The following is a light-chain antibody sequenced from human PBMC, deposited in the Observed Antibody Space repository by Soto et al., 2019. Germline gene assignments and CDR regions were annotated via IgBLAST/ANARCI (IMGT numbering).Light chain of an antibody. V-gene: IGKV1-17*01. J-gene: IGKJ4*01. CDR2: AAS. Sequence: DIQMTQSPSSLSASVGDRVTITCRASQGIRSDLTWYQQKLGKAPKRLITAASSLRSGVPSRFSGSGSGPEFTLTISGLQPEDLATYYCLQHNSHPFTFGGGTKVEIE. CDR3: LQHNSHPFT. CDR1: QGIRSD.